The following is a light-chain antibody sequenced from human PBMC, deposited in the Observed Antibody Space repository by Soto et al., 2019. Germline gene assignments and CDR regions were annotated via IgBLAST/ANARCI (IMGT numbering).Light chain of an antibody. CDR2: ETS. J-gene: IGKJ1*01. CDR1: QSISRW. CDR3: KQYKDYWK. V-gene: IGKV1-5*03. Sequence: DIQMTQYPYSLSASVGDRVTITSRASQSISRWLAWYQQKPGKAPKLLIYETSSLEDGVPSRFTGSGSGTEFSLTITSLQPEDFASYYCKQYKDYWKCGQGNTVDIK.